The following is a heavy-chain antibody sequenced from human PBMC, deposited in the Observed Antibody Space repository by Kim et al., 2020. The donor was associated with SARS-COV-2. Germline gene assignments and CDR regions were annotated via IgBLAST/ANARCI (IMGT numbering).Heavy chain of an antibody. Sequence: SETLSLTCTVSGGSISSYYWSWIRQPPGKGLEWIGYIYYSGSTNYNPSLKSRVTISVDTSKNQFSLKLSSVTAADTAVYYCAREKYYGDYDVDAFDIWGQGTMVTVSS. CDR1: GGSISSYY. J-gene: IGHJ3*02. D-gene: IGHD4-17*01. CDR3: AREKYYGDYDVDAFDI. V-gene: IGHV4-59*01. CDR2: IYYSGST.